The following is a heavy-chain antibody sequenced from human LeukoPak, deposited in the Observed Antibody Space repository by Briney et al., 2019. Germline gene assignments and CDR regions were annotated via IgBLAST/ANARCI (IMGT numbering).Heavy chain of an antibody. J-gene: IGHJ4*02. V-gene: IGHV3-21*01. CDR3: ARDCSSTSCYLGLGY. D-gene: IGHD2-2*01. CDR1: GFTFSSYS. CDR2: ISSSSYI. Sequence: GGSLRLSCAAPGFTFSSYSMNWVRQAPGKGLEWVSSISSSSYIYYADSVKGRFTISRDNAKNSLYLQMNSLRAEDTAVYYCARDCSSTSCYLGLGYWGQGTLVTVSS.